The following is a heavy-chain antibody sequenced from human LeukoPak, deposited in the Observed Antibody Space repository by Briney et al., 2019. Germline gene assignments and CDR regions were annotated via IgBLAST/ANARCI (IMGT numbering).Heavy chain of an antibody. V-gene: IGHV4-59*10. J-gene: IGHJ4*02. Sequence: SETLSLTCAVYGGSFSGYYWSWIRQPAGKGLEWIGRFYTSESNKYNPSLRSRVTMSVDTSKNHFSLKVNSVTAADTAVYYCARTSGSYFDYWGQGILVTVSS. CDR2: FYTSESN. D-gene: IGHD1-26*01. CDR3: ARTSGSYFDY. CDR1: GGSFSGYY.